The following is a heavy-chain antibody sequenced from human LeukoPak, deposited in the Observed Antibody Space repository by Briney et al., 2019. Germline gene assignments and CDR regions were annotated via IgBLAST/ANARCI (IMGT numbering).Heavy chain of an antibody. CDR3: ARISVVTQGVFDY. V-gene: IGHV4-30-4*08. D-gene: IGHD3-22*01. J-gene: IGHJ4*02. Sequence: PSQTLSLTCTVSGGSISSGDYYWSWIRQPPGKGLEWIVYIYYSGSTYYNPSLKSRVTISVDTSKNQFSLKLSSVTAADTAVYYCARISVVTQGVFDYWGQGTLVTVSS. CDR1: GGSISSGDYY. CDR2: IYYSGST.